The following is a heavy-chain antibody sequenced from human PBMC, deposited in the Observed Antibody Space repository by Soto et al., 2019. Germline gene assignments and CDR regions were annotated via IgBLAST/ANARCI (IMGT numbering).Heavy chain of an antibody. D-gene: IGHD3-22*01. CDR3: ARGRSTSGYPNFDP. Sequence: QLQLQESGSGQVKPSQTLSLSCAVSGGSITTGDYSWNWIRQPPERGLEWVGYIYDSGSTYYNPSLKSRATISVDRSKNHFSLKLSSVTAADTAVCYCARGRSTSGYPNFDPWGQGTLVTVSS. J-gene: IGHJ5*02. CDR1: GGSITTGDYS. CDR2: IYDSGST. V-gene: IGHV4-30-2*01.